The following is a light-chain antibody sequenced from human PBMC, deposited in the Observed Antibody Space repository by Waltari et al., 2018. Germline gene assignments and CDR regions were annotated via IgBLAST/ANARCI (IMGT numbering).Light chain of an antibody. CDR1: SSNIGAGYD. CDR2: GST. Sequence: QSVLTQPPPVSGAPGQRVTISCTGSSSNIGAGYDVHWYQQLPRTAPKLLIYGSTNRPAGVPDRFSASKSGTSASLAITGLQAEDEADYYCQSYDSSPSGVVFGGGTRLTVL. CDR3: QSYDSSPSGVV. J-gene: IGLJ2*01. V-gene: IGLV1-40*01.